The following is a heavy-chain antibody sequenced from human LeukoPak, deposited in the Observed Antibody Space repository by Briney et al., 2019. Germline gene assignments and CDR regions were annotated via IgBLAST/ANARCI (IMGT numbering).Heavy chain of an antibody. D-gene: IGHD6-19*01. V-gene: IGHV2-26*01. CDR3: ARGLVGDAFDV. CDR2: IFSNDEK. CDR1: GFSLSNARMG. Sequence: ESGPTLVNPTETLTLTCTVSGFSLSNARMGVSWIRQPPGKALEWLAHIFSNDEKSYSTSLKSRLTISKDTSKRQVILTMTNMDPVDTATYYCARGLVGDAFDVWGQGTMVTVSS. J-gene: IGHJ3*01.